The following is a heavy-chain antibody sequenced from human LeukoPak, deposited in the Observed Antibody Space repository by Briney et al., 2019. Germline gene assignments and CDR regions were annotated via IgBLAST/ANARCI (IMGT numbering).Heavy chain of an antibody. CDR3: ITSNWFDP. CDR1: GFTFSSSA. CDR2: ISISGGST. D-gene: IGHD3-10*01. V-gene: IGHV3-23*01. J-gene: IGHJ5*02. Sequence: GSLRLSCAASGFTFSSSAMSWVRQAPGKGLEWVSAISISGGSTYYTDSVKGRFTISRDNSKNTLYLQMNSLRAEDTAIYYCITSNWFDPWGQGTLVTVSS.